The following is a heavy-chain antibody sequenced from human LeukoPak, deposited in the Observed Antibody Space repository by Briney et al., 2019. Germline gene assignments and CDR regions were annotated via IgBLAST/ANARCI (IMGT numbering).Heavy chain of an antibody. J-gene: IGHJ4*02. Sequence: GGSLRLSCAASGFIFSSYWMSWVRQAPGKGLEWVANIKQDGSEKYYVDSVKGRFTISRDNAKNSLYLQMNSLRAEDTAVYYCARDGRIVGSFDYWGQGTLVTVSS. V-gene: IGHV3-7*01. D-gene: IGHD1-26*01. CDR2: IKQDGSEK. CDR1: GFIFSSYW. CDR3: ARDGRIVGSFDY.